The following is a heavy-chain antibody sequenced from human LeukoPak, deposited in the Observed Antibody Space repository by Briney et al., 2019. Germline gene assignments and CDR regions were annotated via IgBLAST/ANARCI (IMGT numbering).Heavy chain of an antibody. Sequence: PGGSLRLSCAASRFTFGSYGMHWIRQAPGKGLEWVAVILNDGSQEKYADSVKGRFTISRDNSKNTLFLQMNSLRAEDTAVYYCARGDALGDNALDIWGQGTMVTVSS. V-gene: IGHV3-33*01. CDR2: ILNDGSQE. CDR1: RFTFGSYG. CDR3: ARGDALGDNALDI. D-gene: IGHD3-16*01. J-gene: IGHJ3*02.